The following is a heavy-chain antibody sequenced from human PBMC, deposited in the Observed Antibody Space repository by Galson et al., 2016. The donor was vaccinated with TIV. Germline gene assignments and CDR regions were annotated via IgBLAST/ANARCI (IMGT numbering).Heavy chain of an antibody. J-gene: IGHJ2*01. CDR1: GVSISSSTYY. D-gene: IGHD3-22*01. Sequence: ETLSLTCTVSGVSISSSTYYWGWIRQPPGRGLEWIGTIYYSGGTYYNPSLKSRVTISVDTSKNQFSLGLRSVTAADTAVYYCARHANYFDSSGFPPYWHFDLWGRGTLVTVSS. CDR2: IYYSGGT. V-gene: IGHV4-39*01. CDR3: ARHANYFDSSGFPPYWHFDL.